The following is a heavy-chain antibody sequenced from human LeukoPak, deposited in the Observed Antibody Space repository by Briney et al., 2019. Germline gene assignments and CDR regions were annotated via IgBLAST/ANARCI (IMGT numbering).Heavy chain of an antibody. CDR3: ARGTVSTWYCSSTSCLSWFDP. Sequence: GGSLRLSCAASGFTFSSYSMNWVRQAPGKGLEWVSSISSSSSYIYYADSVKGRFTISRDNAKNSLYLQMNSLRAEDTAVYYCARGTVSTWYCSSTSCLSWFDPWGQGTLVTVSS. CDR1: GFTFSSYS. CDR2: ISSSSSYI. J-gene: IGHJ5*02. D-gene: IGHD2-2*01. V-gene: IGHV3-21*01.